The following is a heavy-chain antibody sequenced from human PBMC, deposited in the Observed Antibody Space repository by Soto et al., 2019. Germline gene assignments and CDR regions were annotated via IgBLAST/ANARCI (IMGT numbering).Heavy chain of an antibody. CDR1: GFTFSSYS. Sequence: GGSLRLSCAASGFTFSSYSMNWVRQAPGKGLEWVSSISSSSSYIYYADSVKGRFTISRDNTKNSLYLQMNSLRAEDTAVYYCARNVNYGSGSYSLNWGQGTLVTVSS. V-gene: IGHV3-21*01. CDR2: ISSSSSYI. J-gene: IGHJ4*02. D-gene: IGHD3-10*01. CDR3: ARNVNYGSGSYSLN.